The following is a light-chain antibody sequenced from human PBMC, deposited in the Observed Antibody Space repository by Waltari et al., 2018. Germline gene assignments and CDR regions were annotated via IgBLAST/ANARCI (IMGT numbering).Light chain of an antibody. V-gene: IGLV2-23*02. Sequence: QSALTQPASVSGSPGQSITISCIGTSNDVGRYDLVSWYQHNPGKAPKVLLYEVVKRPSGGSSRFSASKSGNTASLTISGLQADDEADYHCCSYAGTTTYVFGGGTKVTVL. J-gene: IGLJ1*01. CDR3: CSYAGTTTYV. CDR1: SNDVGRYDL. CDR2: EVV.